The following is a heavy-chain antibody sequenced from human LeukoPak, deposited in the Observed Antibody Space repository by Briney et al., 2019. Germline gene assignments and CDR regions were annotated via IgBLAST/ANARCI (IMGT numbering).Heavy chain of an antibody. V-gene: IGHV3-21*01. CDR3: ASGLLWFGEFDY. D-gene: IGHD3-10*01. Sequence: GGSLRLSCAASGFTFSSYSMNWVRQAPGKGLEWVSSISSSSSYIYYADSVKGRFTISRDNAKNSLYLQMNSLRAEDTAVYYCASGLLWFGEFDYWGQGTLVTVSS. CDR1: GFTFSSYS. CDR2: ISSSSSYI. J-gene: IGHJ4*02.